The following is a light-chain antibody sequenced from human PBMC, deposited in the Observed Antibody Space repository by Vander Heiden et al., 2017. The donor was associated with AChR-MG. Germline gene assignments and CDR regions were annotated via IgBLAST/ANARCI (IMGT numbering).Light chain of an antibody. CDR1: QSVNNK. CDR3: QQYNNWPPWT. CDR2: DAS. J-gene: IGKJ1*01. V-gene: IGKV3-15*01. Sequence: EIVMTQSPATLSVSPGEGATLSCRASQSVNNKLAWYQQKPGQAPRRLFYDASSRATGVPARFSGSGSGTEFTLTISSLQSDDCAVYYCQQYNNWPPWTFGQGTKVELK.